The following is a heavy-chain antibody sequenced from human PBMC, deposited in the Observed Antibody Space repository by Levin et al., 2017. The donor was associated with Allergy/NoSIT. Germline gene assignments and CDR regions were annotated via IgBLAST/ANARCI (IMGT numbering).Heavy chain of an antibody. D-gene: IGHD6-19*01. CDR3: ARTAGAGTWYYYYMDG. J-gene: IGHJ6*03. Sequence: SETLSLTCTVSGGSISSGSYYWSWIRQPAGKGLEWIGRIYTSGSTNYNPSLKSRVTISVDTSKNQFSLKLSSVTAADTAVYYCARTAGAGTWYYYYMDGWGKGTTVTVSS. V-gene: IGHV4-61*02. CDR1: GGSISSGSYY. CDR2: IYTSGST.